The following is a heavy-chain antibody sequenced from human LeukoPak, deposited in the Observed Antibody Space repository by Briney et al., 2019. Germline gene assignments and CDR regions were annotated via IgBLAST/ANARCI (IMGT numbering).Heavy chain of an antibody. V-gene: IGHV4-38-2*02. Sequence: SETLSLTCTVSGYSISSGYYWGWIRQPPGKGLEWIGSIYHSGSTYYNPSLKSRVTMSVDTSKNQFSLKLSSVTAADTAVYYCARAVGYQDAFDIWGQGTMVTVSS. CDR3: ARAVGYQDAFDI. J-gene: IGHJ3*02. CDR2: IYHSGST. D-gene: IGHD1-26*01. CDR1: GYSISSGYY.